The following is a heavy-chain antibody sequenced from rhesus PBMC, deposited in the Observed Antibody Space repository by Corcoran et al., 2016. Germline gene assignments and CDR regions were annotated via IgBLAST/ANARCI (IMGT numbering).Heavy chain of an antibody. CDR3: AKLPPRTVAATWVDS. D-gene: IGHD4-29*01. Sequence: EVQLVESGGGLVQPGGSLRLSCAASGFTFSSYGMSWVRQAPGKGLEWVSYIRNGGGSPNYADSVKGRFTISRDNSKNTHSLQMNSLRAEDTAVYYCAKLPPRTVAATWVDSWGQGVVVTVSS. V-gene: IGHV3S5*01. CDR2: IRNGGGSP. J-gene: IGHJ6*01. CDR1: GFTFSSYG.